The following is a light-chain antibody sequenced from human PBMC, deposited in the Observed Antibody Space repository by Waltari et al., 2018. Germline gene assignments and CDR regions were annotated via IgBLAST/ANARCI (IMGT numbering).Light chain of an antibody. Sequence: EIVLTQSPATLSLYPGERATLSCRASQSVSGYLAWYQQRPGQAPRLLIYDANHRATGIPARFSGSGSGTDFTLTISSLEPEDFVVYYCQHRISWPYTFGQGTKLQI. CDR2: DAN. CDR3: QHRISWPYT. CDR1: QSVSGY. J-gene: IGKJ2*01. V-gene: IGKV3-11*01.